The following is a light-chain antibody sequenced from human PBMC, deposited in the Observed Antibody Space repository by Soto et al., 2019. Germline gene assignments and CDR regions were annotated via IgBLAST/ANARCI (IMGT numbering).Light chain of an antibody. CDR2: GAS. Sequence: EIVMTQSPATLSVSPGERATLSCRASQSVSSNLAWYQQKPGQAPRLLIYGASTRATGIPARFSGSGSGTAFTLTISSLQSEDFAVYSCQQYNNWHTFGQGTKLEIK. V-gene: IGKV3-15*01. CDR1: QSVSSN. CDR3: QQYNNWHT. J-gene: IGKJ2*01.